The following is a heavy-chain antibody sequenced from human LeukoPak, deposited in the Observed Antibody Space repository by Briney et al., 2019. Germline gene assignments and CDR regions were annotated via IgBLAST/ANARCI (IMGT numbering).Heavy chain of an antibody. CDR1: GFTFSSYA. V-gene: IGHV3-23*01. J-gene: IGHJ4*02. D-gene: IGHD2-15*01. CDR3: AKDGGRLRGSFDC. Sequence: GGSLRLSCAASGFTFSSYAMSWVRQAPGKGLEWVSFISGLGDSTYYADSVKGRFTISRDNSKNTLYLQVNSLRDDDTAIYYCAKDGGRLRGSFDCWGQGTLVTVSS. CDR2: ISGLGDST.